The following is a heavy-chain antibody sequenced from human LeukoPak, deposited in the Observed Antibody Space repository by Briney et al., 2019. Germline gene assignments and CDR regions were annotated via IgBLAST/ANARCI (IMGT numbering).Heavy chain of an antibody. CDR3: ARDNPFYYCSRGSGHSNFDY. Sequence: ASVKVSCVASGYTFTGYYMYWVRQAPGQGLEWVGWINPNSGGTNYAQTFKGRVTMTRDTSISTAYMELSRLRYDDTAMYYCARDNPFYYCSRGSGHSNFDYWGQGTLVTVSS. V-gene: IGHV1-2*02. CDR1: GYTFTGYY. CDR2: INPNSGGT. J-gene: IGHJ4*02. D-gene: IGHD3-22*01.